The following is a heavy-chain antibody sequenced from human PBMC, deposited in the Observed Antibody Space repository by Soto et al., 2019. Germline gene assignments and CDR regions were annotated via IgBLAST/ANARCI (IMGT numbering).Heavy chain of an antibody. CDR3: ARAPGVPAAVGHY. J-gene: IGHJ4*02. D-gene: IGHD7-27*01. CDR2: VGAYNGNT. Sequence: QVQLVQSGAEVKKPGASVKVSCKASGYTFTSYGINWVRQAPGQGLEWMGWVGAYNGNTNYAQKLQGRVTMTTDTPTSTGYMELRSLSSDDTAVYYCARAPGVPAAVGHYWGQGTLVTVSS. V-gene: IGHV1-18*01. CDR1: GYTFTSYG.